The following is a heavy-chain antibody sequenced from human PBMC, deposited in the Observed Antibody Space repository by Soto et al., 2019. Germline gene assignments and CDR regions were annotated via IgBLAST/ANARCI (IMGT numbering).Heavy chain of an antibody. V-gene: IGHV1-46*03. CDR1: GYTFTSYY. D-gene: IGHD3-9*01. J-gene: IGHJ4*02. Sequence: ASVKVSCKASGYTFTSYYMHWVRQAPGQGLEWMGIINPSGGSTSYAQKFQGRVTMTRDTSTSTVYMELSSLRSEDTAVYYCAREFDILTGYYKVDYFDYWGQGTLVTSPQ. CDR3: AREFDILTGYYKVDYFDY. CDR2: INPSGGST.